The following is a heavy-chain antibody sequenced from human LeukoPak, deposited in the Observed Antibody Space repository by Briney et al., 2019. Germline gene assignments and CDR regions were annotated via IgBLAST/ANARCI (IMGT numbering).Heavy chain of an antibody. CDR3: ARDREVSGYYYYGMDV. V-gene: IGHV4-30-2*01. CDR2: IYHSGST. D-gene: IGHD2-8*01. Sequence: SQTLSLTCAVSGXSISSGGDSWSSIRQPPGKGLEWIGYIYHSGSTYYNPSLKSRVTISVDRSKNQFSLKLSSVTAADTAVYYCARDREVSGYYYYGMDVWGQGTTVTVSS. CDR1: GXSISSGGDS. J-gene: IGHJ6*02.